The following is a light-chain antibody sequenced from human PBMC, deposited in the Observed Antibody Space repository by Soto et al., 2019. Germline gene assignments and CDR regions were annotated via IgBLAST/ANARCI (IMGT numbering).Light chain of an antibody. Sequence: QSVLTQPPSASGSPGQSVTISCTGASSDISGHNYVSWYQQHPGKAPKLMIYEVSKRPSWVPDRFSASKSGNTACLTVSGLQAEDEADYYCSSYAGGNNWVFGGGTKLTVL. CDR1: SSDISGHNY. CDR2: EVS. J-gene: IGLJ3*02. CDR3: SSYAGGNNWV. V-gene: IGLV2-8*01.